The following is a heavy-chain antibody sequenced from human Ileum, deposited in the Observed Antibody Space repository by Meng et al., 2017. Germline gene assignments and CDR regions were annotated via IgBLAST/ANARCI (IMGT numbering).Heavy chain of an antibody. D-gene: IGHD1-26*01. V-gene: IGHV3-11*01. Sequence: QVQLGGVGGGLVKPGGSLGLSVAASGITFSDYYMSWIRQAPGKGLEWVSYISNSGSNIYYVDSVKGRFTISRDNAKNSLYLQMNSLRAEDTAVYYCATLSYSSLGYWGQGTLVTVSS. CDR3: ATLSYSSLGY. CDR1: GITFSDYY. CDR2: ISNSGSNI. J-gene: IGHJ4*02.